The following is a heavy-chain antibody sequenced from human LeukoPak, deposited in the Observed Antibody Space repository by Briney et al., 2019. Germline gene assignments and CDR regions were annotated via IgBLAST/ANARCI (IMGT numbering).Heavy chain of an antibody. J-gene: IGHJ4*02. V-gene: IGHV4-39*07. Sequence: PSETLSLTCTVSGDSISSSNCYWGWIRQPPGKGLEWIGSIYFSGGTYYNASLKSRVTISVDTSKNQFSLRMFSVTAADTAVYYCARVQGNRYGVTTIDLWGQGTLVTVSS. CDR3: ARVQGNRYGVTTIDL. CDR1: GDSISSSNCY. CDR2: IYFSGGT. D-gene: IGHD4-17*01.